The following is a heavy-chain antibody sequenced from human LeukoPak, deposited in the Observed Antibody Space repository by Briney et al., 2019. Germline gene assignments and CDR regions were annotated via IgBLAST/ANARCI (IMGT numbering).Heavy chain of an antibody. Sequence: PGGSLRLSCAASEFTFSTYAMSWVRQAPGKWLEWVSGIIGMGGSTFYADSVKGRFSISRDNSKNTLYLQMNSLRAEDTAVYYCARAIGPTYPYGLDYWGQGTLVTVSS. CDR1: EFTFSTYA. CDR3: ARAIGPTYPYGLDY. J-gene: IGHJ4*02. CDR2: IIGMGGST. D-gene: IGHD3-10*01. V-gene: IGHV3-23*01.